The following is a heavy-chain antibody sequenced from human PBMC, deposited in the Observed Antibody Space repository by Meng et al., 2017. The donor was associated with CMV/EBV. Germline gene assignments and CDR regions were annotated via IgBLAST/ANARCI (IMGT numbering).Heavy chain of an antibody. V-gene: IGHV4-34*01. CDR3: ARTYCSSTSCRYRNGGWFDP. CDR2: INHSGST. J-gene: IGHJ5*02. D-gene: IGHD2-2*01. Sequence: SETLSLTCAVYGGSFSGYYWSWIRQLPGKGLEWIGEINHSGSTNYNPSLKSRVTISVDTSKNQFSLKLSSVTAADTAVYYCARTYCSSTSCRYRNGGWFDPWGQRTLVTVSS. CDR1: GGSFSGYY.